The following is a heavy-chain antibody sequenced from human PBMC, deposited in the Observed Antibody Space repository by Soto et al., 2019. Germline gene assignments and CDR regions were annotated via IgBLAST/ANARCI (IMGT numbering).Heavy chain of an antibody. Sequence: PGGSLRLSCAASGFTFSSYGMHWVRQAPGKGLEWVAVIWYDGSNKYYADSVKGRFTISRDNSKNTLYLQMNSLRAEDTAVYYCARAMVRGVIINYCYYGMDVWGQGTTVTVSS. V-gene: IGHV3-33*01. CDR2: IWYDGSNK. CDR3: ARAMVRGVIINYCYYGMDV. D-gene: IGHD3-10*01. J-gene: IGHJ6*02. CDR1: GFTFSSYG.